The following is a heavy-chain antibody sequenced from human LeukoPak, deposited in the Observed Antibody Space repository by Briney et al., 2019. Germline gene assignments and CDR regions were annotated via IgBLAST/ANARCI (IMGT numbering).Heavy chain of an antibody. CDR2: IKEDGTRK. Sequence: GGSLRLSCAASGFTFSSHWMTWVRQAPGKGLEWVANIKEDGTRKNYMDSVKGRFTISRDNAKNSLYLQMSGLRAEDTALYYCARVRYGFHFDYWGQGTLVTVSS. J-gene: IGHJ4*02. D-gene: IGHD5-18*01. CDR1: GFTFSSHW. V-gene: IGHV3-7*03. CDR3: ARVRYGFHFDY.